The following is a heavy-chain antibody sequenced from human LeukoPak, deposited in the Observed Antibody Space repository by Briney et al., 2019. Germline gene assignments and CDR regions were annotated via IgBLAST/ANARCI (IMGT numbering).Heavy chain of an antibody. CDR2: IYYSGST. D-gene: IGHD3-9*01. V-gene: IGHV4-59*12. J-gene: IGHJ4*02. CDR1: GGSISSYY. Sequence: SETLSLTCTVSGGSISSYYWNWIRQPPGKGLEWIGYIYYSGSTNYNPSLKSRVTISVDTSKNQFSLKLSSVTAADTAVYYCARVLRYFDWLLYDYWGQGTLVTVSS. CDR3: ARVLRYFDWLLYDY.